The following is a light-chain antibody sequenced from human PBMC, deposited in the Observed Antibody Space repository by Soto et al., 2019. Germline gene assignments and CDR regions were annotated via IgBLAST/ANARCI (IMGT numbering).Light chain of an antibody. V-gene: IGKV3-20*01. J-gene: IGKJ1*01. CDR1: QSLSSSY. CDR3: RQYGISAPWT. CDR2: AAS. Sequence: EIVLTQSPGTLSLSPGERATLSCRASQSLSSSYLATYQQKPGQAPSLLIYAASNRAPGAPDRFSGTGSGTDFTLTISRLEPEDFGVYYCRQYGISAPWTCGQGTKVDIK.